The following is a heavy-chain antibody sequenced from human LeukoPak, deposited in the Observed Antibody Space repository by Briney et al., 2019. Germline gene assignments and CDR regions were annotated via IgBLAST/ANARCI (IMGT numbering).Heavy chain of an antibody. D-gene: IGHD3-22*01. Sequence: PGGSLRLSCAASGFTFDDYAMHWVRQAPGKGLEWVSGISWNSGSIGYADSVKGRFTISRDNAKNSLYLQMNSLRAEDTALYYCAKSVDYDSSGYYLAYYFDYWGQGPLVTVSS. CDR2: ISWNSGSI. V-gene: IGHV3-9*01. CDR1: GFTFDDYA. J-gene: IGHJ4*02. CDR3: AKSVDYDSSGYYLAYYFDY.